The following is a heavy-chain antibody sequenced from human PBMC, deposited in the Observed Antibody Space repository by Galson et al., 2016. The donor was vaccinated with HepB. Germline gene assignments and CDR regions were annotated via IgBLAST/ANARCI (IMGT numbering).Heavy chain of an antibody. V-gene: IGHV3-30*03. CDR3: ATGPSTTALINLEQ. CDR1: GFTFSSYA. Sequence: SLRLSCAVSGFTFSSYAMHWVRRAPGMGLEWVSFISNDGNSVHYGDSVKGRFTVSRDNSNNTLFLQMSSLRPEDSAVYFCATGPSTTALINLEQWGQGTLVTVSS. J-gene: IGHJ4*02. CDR2: ISNDGNSV. D-gene: IGHD3-16*01.